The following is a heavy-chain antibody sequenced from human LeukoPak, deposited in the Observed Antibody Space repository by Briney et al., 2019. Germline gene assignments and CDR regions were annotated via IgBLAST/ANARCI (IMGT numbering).Heavy chain of an antibody. D-gene: IGHD1-26*01. J-gene: IGHJ4*02. Sequence: GDSVSLLCGPWGFPHRSYAMICLPNARGRGLECVSAMSGSGGSTYYADSVKGRFTISRDNANNTLYLQKNSLRAEDTAVYYCAKDQKVVATSDYWGQGTLVTVSS. CDR3: AKDQKVVATSDY. V-gene: IGHV3-23*01. CDR2: MSGSGGST. CDR1: GFPHRSYA.